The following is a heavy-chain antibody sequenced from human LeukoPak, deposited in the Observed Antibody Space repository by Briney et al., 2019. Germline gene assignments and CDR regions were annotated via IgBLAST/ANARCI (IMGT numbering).Heavy chain of an antibody. V-gene: IGHV4-59*01. D-gene: IGHD4-11*01. CDR2: IYYSGST. Sequence: PSETLSLTCTVSGVSISSYYWSWIRQPPGKGLEWIGYIYYSGSTNYNPSLKRRVTISVDTSKNQFSLTLSSVPAADTAVYYCAREDYSNYVGGNYYYYYYMDVWGKGTTVTVSS. CDR3: AREDYSNYVGGNYYYYYYMDV. CDR1: GVSISSYY. J-gene: IGHJ6*03.